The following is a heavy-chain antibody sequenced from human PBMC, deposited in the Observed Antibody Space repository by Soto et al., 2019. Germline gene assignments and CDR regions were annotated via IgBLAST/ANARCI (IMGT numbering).Heavy chain of an antibody. CDR3: ARGDRGAFDL. D-gene: IGHD1-26*01. V-gene: IGHV3-74*01. CDR1: GFTFSYYW. J-gene: IGHJ3*01. Sequence: EVQLVESGGGLVRPGGSLRLSCAASGFTFSYYWMHWVRQAPGKGLVWVSRIHSDGSSTTYADFVKGRFIISRDNARNTVDLQMYSVRVEDRAVYYCARGDRGAFDLWGQGTVVTVSS. CDR2: IHSDGSST.